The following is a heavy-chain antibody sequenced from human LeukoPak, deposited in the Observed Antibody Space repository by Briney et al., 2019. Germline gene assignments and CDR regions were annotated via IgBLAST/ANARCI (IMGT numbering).Heavy chain of an antibody. Sequence: GGSLRLSCAASGFTFSSYGMHWVRQAPGKGLEWVAFIRYDGSNKYYADSVKGRFTISRDNSKNTLYLQMNSLRAEDTAVYYCAKEYSSSWYGGSDAFDIWGQGTMVTVSS. CDR1: GFTFSSYG. CDR3: AKEYSSSWYGGSDAFDI. D-gene: IGHD6-13*01. V-gene: IGHV3-30*02. CDR2: IRYDGSNK. J-gene: IGHJ3*02.